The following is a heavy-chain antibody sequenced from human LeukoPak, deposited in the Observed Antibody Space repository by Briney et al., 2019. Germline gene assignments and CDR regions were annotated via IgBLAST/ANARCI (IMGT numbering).Heavy chain of an antibody. V-gene: IGHV3-33*01. CDR2: IWYDGSQF. J-gene: IGHJ4*02. Sequence: GGSLRLSCAASGFTFSSFGMHWIRQPPGKGLEWVAVIWYDGSQFYYGDSVKGRFTISRDDSKNTLYLQMNRLRDEDTAVSYCARDWRTTSFDNWGQGTLVTVSS. D-gene: IGHD3-3*01. CDR3: ARDWRTTSFDN. CDR1: GFTFSSFG.